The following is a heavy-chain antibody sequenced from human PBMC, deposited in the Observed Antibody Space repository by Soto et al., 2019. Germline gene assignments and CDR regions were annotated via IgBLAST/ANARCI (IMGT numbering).Heavy chain of an antibody. CDR1: GASIGTSNW. Sequence: PSETLSLTCAVSGASIGTSNWWSWVRQSPGKGLEWIGEIHDSGSTKYNPSLKSRVTISLDKSKNQFSLNVSSVTAADTAVYYCARLKTYDILNISDDWGQGSLVIVSS. J-gene: IGHJ4*02. V-gene: IGHV4-4*02. CDR3: ARLKTYDILNISDD. CDR2: IHDSGST. D-gene: IGHD3-9*01.